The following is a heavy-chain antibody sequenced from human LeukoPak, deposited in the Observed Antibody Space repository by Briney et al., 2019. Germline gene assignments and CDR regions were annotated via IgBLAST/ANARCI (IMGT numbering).Heavy chain of an antibody. J-gene: IGHJ4*02. D-gene: IGHD5-18*01. CDR1: GFTFSSYG. CDR2: IWYDGSNK. V-gene: IGHV3-33*06. CDR3: AKQQGALIQQWYFDY. Sequence: PGRSLRLSCAASGFTFSSYGMHWVRQAPGKGLEWVAVIWYDGSNKYYADSVKGRFTISRDNSKNTLYLQMNSLRAEDTALYYCAKQQGALIQQWYFDYWGQGTLVTVSS.